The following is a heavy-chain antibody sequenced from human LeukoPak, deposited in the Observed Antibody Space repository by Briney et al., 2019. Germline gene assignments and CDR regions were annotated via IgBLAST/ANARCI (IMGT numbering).Heavy chain of an antibody. CDR3: ARGSPIVVVTAISQPFDY. CDR1: GYTFTGYY. Sequence: ASVKVSCKASGYTFTGYYMHWVRQAPGQGLEWMGWTNPNSGGTNYAQKFQGRVTMTRDTSISTAYMELSRLRSDDTAVYYCARGSPIVVVTAISQPFDYWGQGTLVTVSS. D-gene: IGHD2-21*02. V-gene: IGHV1-2*02. CDR2: TNPNSGGT. J-gene: IGHJ4*02.